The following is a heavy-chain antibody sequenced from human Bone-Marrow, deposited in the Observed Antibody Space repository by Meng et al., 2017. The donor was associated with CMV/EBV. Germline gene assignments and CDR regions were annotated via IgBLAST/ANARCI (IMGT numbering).Heavy chain of an antibody. Sequence: NAACGGFSKFAVSGLQQGPGQGVEGMGGIIPVFGTARYAEKFQGRVRITTDEVTSTAYLEVNSLKFEDTAAYYCARGPGILEWLFTGWGQGTLVTVSS. CDR2: IIPVFGTA. V-gene: IGHV1-69*05. J-gene: IGHJ4*02. CDR1: CGGFSKFA. CDR3: ARGPGILEWLFTG. D-gene: IGHD3-3*01.